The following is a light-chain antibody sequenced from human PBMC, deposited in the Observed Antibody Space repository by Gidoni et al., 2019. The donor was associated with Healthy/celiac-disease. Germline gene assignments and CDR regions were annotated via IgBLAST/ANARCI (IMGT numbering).Light chain of an antibody. CDR3: SSYTSSSTRSV. V-gene: IGLV2-14*01. CDR1: SSDIGGYNH. CDR2: AVS. Sequence: QSALPQPASVSVSPVQSITISGTGTSSDIGGYNHVSWYQQHPGKAPKLMINAVSNRPPGVSNRFSGSKSGNTASLTISGLQAEDEADYYCSSYTSSSTRSVFGGGTKLTVL. J-gene: IGLJ3*02.